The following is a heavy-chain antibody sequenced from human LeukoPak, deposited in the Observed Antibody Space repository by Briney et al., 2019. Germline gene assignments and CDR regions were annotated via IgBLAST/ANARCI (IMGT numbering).Heavy chain of an antibody. CDR3: ARVSITMVRGVIITFDY. V-gene: IGHV4-59*08. Sequence: SETLSLTCTVSGGSISSYYWSWIRQPPGKGLEWIGYIYYSGSTYYNPSLKSRVTISVDTSKNQFSLKLSSVTAADTAVYYRARVSITMVRGVIITFDYWGQGTLVTVSS. D-gene: IGHD3-10*01. J-gene: IGHJ4*02. CDR1: GGSISSYY. CDR2: IYYSGST.